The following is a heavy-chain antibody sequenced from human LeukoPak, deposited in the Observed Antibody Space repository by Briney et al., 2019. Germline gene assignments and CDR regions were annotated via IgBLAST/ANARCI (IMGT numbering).Heavy chain of an antibody. D-gene: IGHD5-12*01. CDR1: GGSISSSSYY. CDR2: IYYSGST. Sequence: SETLSLTCTVSGGSISSSSYYWGWIRQPPGKGLEWIGSIYYSGSTYYNPSLKSRVTISVDTSKNQFSLKLSSVTAADTAVFYCVRRRGYSGYDYTFDYWGQGTLVTVSS. V-gene: IGHV4-39*07. J-gene: IGHJ4*02. CDR3: VRRRGYSGYDYTFDY.